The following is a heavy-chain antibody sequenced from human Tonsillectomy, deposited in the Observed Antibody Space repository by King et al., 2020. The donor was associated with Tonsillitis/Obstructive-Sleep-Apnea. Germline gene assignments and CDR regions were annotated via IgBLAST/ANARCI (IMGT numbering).Heavy chain of an antibody. CDR3: ARRGDFWSGYHYPIDY. D-gene: IGHD3-3*01. CDR2: IYPGDSDT. Sequence: QLVQSGAEVKKPGESLKISCKGSGYSFTSYWIGWVRQMPGKGLEWMGIIYPGDSDTRYSPSFQGQVAISADKSISTAYLQWSSLKASDTAMYYCARRGDFWSGYHYPIDYWGQGTLVTVSS. V-gene: IGHV5-51*01. J-gene: IGHJ4*02. CDR1: GYSFTSYW.